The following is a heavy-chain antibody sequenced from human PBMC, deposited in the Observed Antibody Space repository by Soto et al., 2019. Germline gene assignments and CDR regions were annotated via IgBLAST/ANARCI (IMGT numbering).Heavy chain of an antibody. V-gene: IGHV3-53*04. J-gene: IGHJ6*02. D-gene: IGHD3-16*01. CDR3: TKARLWGGDGYNSYYYNAMDV. CDR2: IKSGDNA. Sequence: PGGSLRLSCAASGFTVSSNYMGWVRQAPGKGLEWVSFIKSGDNAYYADSVRGRFTVSRHDSKNTLYLQMNSLRVEDTALYYCTKARLWGGDGYNSYYYNAMDVWGQGTTVTVSS. CDR1: GFTVSSNY.